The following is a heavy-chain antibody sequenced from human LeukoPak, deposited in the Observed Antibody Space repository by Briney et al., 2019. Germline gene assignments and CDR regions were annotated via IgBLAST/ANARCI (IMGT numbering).Heavy chain of an antibody. CDR2: MNPNSGNK. D-gene: IGHD1-1*01. Sequence: ASVKVSCKASGYTFTSYDINWVRQATGQGLEWMGWMNPNSGNKGYAPKFQGRFSITRDTSTNTAYMELSSLRSEDTAVYYCARADHNYWNTFDIWGQGTMVTVSS. CDR1: GYTFTSYD. CDR3: ARADHNYWNTFDI. J-gene: IGHJ3*02. V-gene: IGHV1-8*01.